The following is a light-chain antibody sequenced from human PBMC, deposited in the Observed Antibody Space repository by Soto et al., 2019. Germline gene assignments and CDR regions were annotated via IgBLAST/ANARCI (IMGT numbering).Light chain of an antibody. CDR1: QAVNTR. J-gene: IGKJ4*01. V-gene: IGKV3-15*01. CDR2: GAY. CDR3: QQYNSWPPLT. Sequence: EIVLTQSPATLSSFPGDRVTLSCRASQAVNTRLAWYQHKPGQAPRLLIYGAYTRATGVPARFSGSGSGTEFTLTINSLQSEDFAVYYCQQYNSWPPLTFGGGTKVDIK.